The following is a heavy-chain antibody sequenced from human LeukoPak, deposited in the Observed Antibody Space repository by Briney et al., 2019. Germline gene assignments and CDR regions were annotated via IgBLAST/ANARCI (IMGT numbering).Heavy chain of an antibody. CDR3: AKATIAAAGTNYFDY. Sequence: GGPLTLSCAASGFTFSSYSVNWVRQAPGKVVEWVSSISSSSCYIYYADSVKGLFTISRDNAKNSLYLQMNSLRAEDTAVYYCAKATIAAAGTNYFDYWGQGTLVTVSS. D-gene: IGHD6-13*01. J-gene: IGHJ4*02. V-gene: IGHV3-21*04. CDR2: ISSSSCYI. CDR1: GFTFSSYS.